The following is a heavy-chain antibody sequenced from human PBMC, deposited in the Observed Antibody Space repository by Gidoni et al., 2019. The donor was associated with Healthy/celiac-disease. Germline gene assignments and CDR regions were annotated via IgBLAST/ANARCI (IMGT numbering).Heavy chain of an antibody. D-gene: IGHD5-18*01. CDR2: ISGSGGST. CDR3: AKGYGNLQYSYGWQGPFDY. J-gene: IGHJ4*02. CDR1: GFPFRSYA. Sequence: EVQLLESGGGLVQPGGSLSLSCAASGFPFRSYAMSWVRQAPGKGLEWVSAISGSGGSTYYADSVKGRFTISRDNSKNTLYLQMNSLRAEDTAVYYCAKGYGNLQYSYGWQGPFDYWGQGTLVTVSS. V-gene: IGHV3-23*01.